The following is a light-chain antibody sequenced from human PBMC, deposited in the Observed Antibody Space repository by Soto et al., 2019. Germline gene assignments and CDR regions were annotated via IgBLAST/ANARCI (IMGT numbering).Light chain of an antibody. CDR1: QSVRSNY. CDR2: GAS. CDR3: HQYGSSSGT. J-gene: IGKJ2*01. V-gene: IGKV3-20*01. Sequence: EIVLTQSPGTLSLSPGERATLSCRASQSVRSNYLAWYQQKPGQAPRLLIYGASSRASGIPDRFRGSGSGTDFTLTISRLEPEDFAVYYCHQYGSSSGTFGQGTKLEIK.